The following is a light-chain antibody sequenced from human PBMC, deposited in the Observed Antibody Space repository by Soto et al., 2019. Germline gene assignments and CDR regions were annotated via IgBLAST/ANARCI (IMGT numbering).Light chain of an antibody. CDR2: SNN. CDR3: AAWDDSLNGYV. CDR1: SSNIGSNT. Sequence: QSVLTQPPSASGTPGQRVTISCSGSSSNIGSNTVNWYQQLPGTAPKLLISSNNQRPSGVPDRFSGSKSGTSASLAISGLHSEDEADYYCAAWDDSLNGYVFGTGTKVTVL. V-gene: IGLV1-44*01. J-gene: IGLJ1*01.